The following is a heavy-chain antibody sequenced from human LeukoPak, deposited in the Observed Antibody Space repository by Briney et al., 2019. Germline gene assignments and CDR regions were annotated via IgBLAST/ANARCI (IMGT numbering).Heavy chain of an antibody. J-gene: IGHJ4*02. D-gene: IGHD3-22*01. CDR1: GFTFSSYG. CDR2: IRYDGNNK. Sequence: TGGSLRLSCAASGFTFSSYGMHWVRQAPGKWLEWVAFIRYDGNNKYYADSVKGRFTISRDNSKNTLYLQMNSLRAEDTAVYYCAKWRSSGYYLDYWGQGTLVTVSS. CDR3: AKWRSSGYYLDY. V-gene: IGHV3-30*02.